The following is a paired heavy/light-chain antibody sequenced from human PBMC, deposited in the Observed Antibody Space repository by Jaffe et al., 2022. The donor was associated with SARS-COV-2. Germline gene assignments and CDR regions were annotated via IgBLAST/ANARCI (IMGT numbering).Light chain of an antibody. CDR1: QSVSNN. J-gene: IGKJ1*01. CDR2: GAS. CDR3: QQYNHWPPGGT. Sequence: EIVMTQSPATLSVSPGERATLSCRASQSVSNNLAWYQQNPGQAPRLLIYGASTRATGIPARFSGSGSGTEFTLTISSLQSEDFAVYYCQQYNHWPPGGTFGQGTKVEIK. V-gene: IGKV3-15*01.
Heavy chain of an antibody. CDR1: GFTFSSYG. J-gene: IGHJ5*02. Sequence: QVQLVESGGGVVQPGRSLRLSCAASGFTFSSYGMHWVRQAPGRGLEWVAVIWYDGSNKHYADSVKGRFTISRDNSKNTLYLQMNSLRVEDTAVYYCARDGVPAAIFTSWFDPWGQGTLVTVSS. D-gene: IGHD2-2*01. CDR2: IWYDGSNK. V-gene: IGHV3-33*01. CDR3: ARDGVPAAIFTSWFDP.